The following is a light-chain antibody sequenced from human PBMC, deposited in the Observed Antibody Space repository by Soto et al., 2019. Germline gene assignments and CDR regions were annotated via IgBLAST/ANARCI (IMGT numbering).Light chain of an antibody. CDR3: QQYNSWPPIT. V-gene: IGKV3-20*01. CDR1: QSVSSSY. J-gene: IGKJ5*01. Sequence: EIVLSQSPGTLSLSPGERDTLSCRASQSVSSSYLAWYQQKPGQAHRLLIYGASNRATGIPARFSGGGSGTEFTLTIRRLQSQDFAVYYCQQYNSWPPITFGQGKRLENK. CDR2: GAS.